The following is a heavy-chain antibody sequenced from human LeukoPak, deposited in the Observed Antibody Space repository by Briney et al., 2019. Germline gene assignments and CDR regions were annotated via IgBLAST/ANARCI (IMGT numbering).Heavy chain of an antibody. CDR3: ARVHDYFFQH. Sequence: ASVKVSCKASGYTFTDYYIHRVRQAPGQGLEWMGRINPSSGGTDYAPKFQGRVTMTRDTSISTAYMELNTLRSDDMAVYYCARVHDYFFQHWGQGTLVTVSS. CDR1: GYTFTDYY. J-gene: IGHJ1*01. D-gene: IGHD2/OR15-2a*01. CDR2: INPSSGGT. V-gene: IGHV1-2*06.